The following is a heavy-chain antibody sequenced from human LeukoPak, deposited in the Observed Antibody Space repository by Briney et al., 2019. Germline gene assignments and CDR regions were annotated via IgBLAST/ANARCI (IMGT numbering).Heavy chain of an antibody. J-gene: IGHJ4*02. CDR2: IYYSGST. CDR3: ARFRVGAIAFDY. V-gene: IGHV4-59*02. D-gene: IGHD1-26*01. CDR1: GFTVSSNY. Sequence: PGGSLRLSCAASGFTVSSNYMSWVRQAPGKGLEWIGYIYYSGSTNYNPSLKSRVTISVDTSKNQFSLKLSSVTAADTAVYYCARFRVGAIAFDYWGQGTLVTVSS.